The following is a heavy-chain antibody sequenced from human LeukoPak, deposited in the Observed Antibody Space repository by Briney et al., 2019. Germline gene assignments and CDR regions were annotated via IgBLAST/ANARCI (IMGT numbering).Heavy chain of an antibody. Sequence: GASVKVSCKASGYTFTGYYMHWVRQAPGQGLEWMGWINPNSGGTNYAQKFQGRVTMTRDTSISTAYMELSRLRSDDTAVYYCARGSARGYDILTGYYRGGFGYWGQGTLVTVSS. CDR2: INPNSGGT. J-gene: IGHJ4*02. V-gene: IGHV1-2*02. CDR1: GYTFTGYY. D-gene: IGHD3-9*01. CDR3: ARGSARGYDILTGYYRGGFGY.